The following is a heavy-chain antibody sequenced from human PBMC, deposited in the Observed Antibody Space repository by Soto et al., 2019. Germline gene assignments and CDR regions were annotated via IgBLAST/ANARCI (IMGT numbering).Heavy chain of an antibody. V-gene: IGHV1-69*01. Sequence: QVHLEQSGAEVKKPGSSVKVSCKFSGGTFSSYVIIWVRQAPGQGLEWMGGIIPVSGTAKYAQKFHGRVTISADAAPNAAYMELSSVRFDATAVYYCATVDRSVALVGWFDPWGQGTLVTVSS. J-gene: IGHJ5*02. D-gene: IGHD2-8*02. CDR3: ATVDRSVALVGWFDP. CDR1: GGTFSSYV. CDR2: IIPVSGTA.